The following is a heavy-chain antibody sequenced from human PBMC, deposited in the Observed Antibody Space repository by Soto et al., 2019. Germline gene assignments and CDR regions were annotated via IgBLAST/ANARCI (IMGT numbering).Heavy chain of an antibody. Sequence: GGSLSLSCAASGFTFSSYAMSWVRQAPGKGLEWVSAISGSGGSTYYADSVKGRFTISRDNSKNTLYLQMNSLRAEDTAVYYCAKDPRADYYDSLYSGYFDLWGRWTLVTVSS. CDR3: AKDPRADYYDSLYSGYFDL. CDR1: GFTFSSYA. CDR2: ISGSGGST. V-gene: IGHV3-23*01. J-gene: IGHJ2*01. D-gene: IGHD3-22*01.